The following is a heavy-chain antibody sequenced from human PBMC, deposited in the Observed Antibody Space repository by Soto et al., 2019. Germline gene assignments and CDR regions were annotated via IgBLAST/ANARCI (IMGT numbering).Heavy chain of an antibody. V-gene: IGHV4-59*01. J-gene: IGHJ6*02. CDR1: GGSISSYY. Sequence: SETLSLTCTVSGGSISSYYWSWIRQPPGKGLEWIGYIYYSGSTNYNPSLKSRVTISVDTSKNQFSLKLSSVTAADTAVYYCARDKGSRDGYKLYYYYGMDVWGQGTTVTVSS. D-gene: IGHD3-10*01. CDR2: IYYSGST. CDR3: ARDKGSRDGYKLYYYYGMDV.